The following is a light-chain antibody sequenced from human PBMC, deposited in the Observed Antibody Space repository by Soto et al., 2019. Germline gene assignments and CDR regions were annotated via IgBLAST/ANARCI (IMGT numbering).Light chain of an antibody. CDR2: DDN. V-gene: IGLV1-51*01. J-gene: IGLJ1*01. Sequence: QSAMTQPPSVSAAPGQKVTISCSGSSSNIGGNSVSWYQQLPGTAPKLLIYDDNKRPSGIPDRFYGSKSGTSATLGITGFQTGDEADYYCGSWDSSLSAYVFGTGTKLTVL. CDR1: SSNIGGNS. CDR3: GSWDSSLSAYV.